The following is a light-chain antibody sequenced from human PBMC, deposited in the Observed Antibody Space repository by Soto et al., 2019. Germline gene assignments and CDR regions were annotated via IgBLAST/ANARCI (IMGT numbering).Light chain of an antibody. J-gene: IGKJ1*01. CDR2: LGS. V-gene: IGKV2-28*01. CDR3: MQPLQSWT. CDR1: HSLLHSNGYNY. Sequence: DIVMTQSPLSLPVTPGERASISRRSSHSLLHSNGYNYFDCYLQTPGXSPXFLIYLGSNRASGVPDRFIVIGSGTDFTLQLSRVEAEDVGVYDCMQPLQSWTFGQGTKVDIK.